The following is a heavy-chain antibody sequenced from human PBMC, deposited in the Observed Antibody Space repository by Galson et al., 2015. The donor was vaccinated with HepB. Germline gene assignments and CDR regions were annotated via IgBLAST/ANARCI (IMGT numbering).Heavy chain of an antibody. CDR2: IVVGSGNT. CDR3: AARSSSWEDDAFDI. CDR1: GFTFTSSA. D-gene: IGHD6-13*01. J-gene: IGHJ3*02. V-gene: IGHV1-58*01. Sequence: SVKVSCKASGFTFTSSAVQWVRQARGQRLEWIGWIVVGSGNTNYAQKFQERVTITRDMSTSTAYMELSSLRSEDTAVYYCAARSSSWEDDAFDIWGQGTMVTVSS.